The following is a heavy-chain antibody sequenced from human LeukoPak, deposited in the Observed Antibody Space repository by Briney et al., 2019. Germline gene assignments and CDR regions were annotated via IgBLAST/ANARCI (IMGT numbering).Heavy chain of an antibody. CDR1: GDSFSSVTDY. CDR3: ARAGGFTMVRGAVNNWFDP. V-gene: IGHV4-39*07. D-gene: IGHD3-10*01. CDR2: IYYSGNT. J-gene: IGHJ5*02. Sequence: SETLSLTCTVSGDSFSSVTDYWAWIRQPPGKGLEWTGSIYYSGNTYHNPSLKSRVSISIDTSKNQFSLKLSSVTAADTAVYYCARAGGFTMVRGAVNNWFDPWGQGTLVTVSS.